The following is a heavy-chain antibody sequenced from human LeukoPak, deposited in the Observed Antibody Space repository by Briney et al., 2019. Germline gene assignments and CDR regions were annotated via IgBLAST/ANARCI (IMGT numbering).Heavy chain of an antibody. D-gene: IGHD6-19*01. CDR3: ARGYSSGWYNFDY. CDR1: GGSISSYY. V-gene: IGHV4-59*01. J-gene: IGHJ4*02. CDR2: IYYSGST. Sequence: PSETLSLTCTVSGGSISSYYWSWIRQPPWKGLEWIGYIYYSGSTNYNPSLKSRVTISVDTSKNQFSLKLSSVTAADTAVYYCARGYSSGWYNFDYWGQGTLVTVSS.